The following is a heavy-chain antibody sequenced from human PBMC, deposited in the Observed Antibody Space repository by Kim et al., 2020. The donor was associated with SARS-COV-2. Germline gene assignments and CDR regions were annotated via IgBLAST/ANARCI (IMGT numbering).Heavy chain of an antibody. CDR2: INHSGSS. CDR1: GGSFSDYY. CDR3: ARRAWGRAVGYHYDMDV. Sequence: SETLSLTCAVYGGSFSDYYWSWIRQPPGKGLEWIGEINHSGSSNYNPSLKSRVTISVDTSKNQFSLKLSSVTAADTAVYFCARRAWGRAVGYHYDMDVWGQGTTVTVCS. J-gene: IGHJ6*02. D-gene: IGHD3-16*01. V-gene: IGHV4-34*01.